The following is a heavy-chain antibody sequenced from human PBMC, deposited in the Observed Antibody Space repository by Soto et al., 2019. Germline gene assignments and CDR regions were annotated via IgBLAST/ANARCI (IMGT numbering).Heavy chain of an antibody. J-gene: IGHJ6*02. CDR1: GGSISSGGYY. V-gene: IGHV4-39*01. Sequence: SETLSLTCAVSGGSISSGGYYWGWIRQPPGKGLEWIGSIYYSGSTYYNPSLKSRVTISVDTSKNQFSLKLSSVTAADTAVYYCARLHGYCISSSCHGHYAMDVWGQGTTVTVSS. CDR3: ARLHGYCISSSCHGHYAMDV. D-gene: IGHD2-2*01. CDR2: IYYSGST.